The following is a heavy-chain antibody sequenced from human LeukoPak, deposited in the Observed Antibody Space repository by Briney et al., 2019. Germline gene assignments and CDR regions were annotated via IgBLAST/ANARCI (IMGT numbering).Heavy chain of an antibody. Sequence: GGSLRLSCAASGFTFSSYWMHWVRQAPGKWLVWVSRINSDGSSTSYADSVKGRFTISRDNAKNSLYLQMNSLGAEDTAVYYCARRYSSSSIDYWGQGTLVTVSS. V-gene: IGHV3-74*01. CDR1: GFTFSSYW. D-gene: IGHD6-6*01. CDR2: INSDGSST. CDR3: ARRYSSSSIDY. J-gene: IGHJ4*02.